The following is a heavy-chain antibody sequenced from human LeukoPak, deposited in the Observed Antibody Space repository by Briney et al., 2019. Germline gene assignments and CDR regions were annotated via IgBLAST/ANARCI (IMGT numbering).Heavy chain of an antibody. CDR1: NGSITGTSYY. CDR3: ARQGGGDFVDS. V-gene: IGHV4-39*01. J-gene: IGHJ4*02. Sequence: SETLSLTCFVSNGSITGTSYYWDWIRQSPGKGLEWIGTTSSGGSAYYKPSLKNRVTISVDTSKTQFSLRLTSVTAADTAVYYCARQGGGDFVDSWGQGTLVSVS. D-gene: IGHD4-17*01. CDR2: TSSGGSA.